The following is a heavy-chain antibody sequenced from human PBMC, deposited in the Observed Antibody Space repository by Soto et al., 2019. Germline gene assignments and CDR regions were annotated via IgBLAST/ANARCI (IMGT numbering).Heavy chain of an antibody. CDR3: ARHHHGDFDAFDI. CDR1: GFTFSSYS. CDR2: ISSSSSYI. D-gene: IGHD4-17*01. V-gene: IGHV3-21*01. Sequence: VGSLRLSCAASGFTFSSYSMNWVRQAPGKGLEWVSSISSSSSYIYYADSVKGRFTISRDNAKSSLYLQMNSLRAEDTAVYYCARHHHGDFDAFDIWGQGTMVTVSS. J-gene: IGHJ3*02.